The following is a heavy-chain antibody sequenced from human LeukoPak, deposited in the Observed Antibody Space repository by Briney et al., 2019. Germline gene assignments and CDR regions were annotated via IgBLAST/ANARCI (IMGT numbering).Heavy chain of an antibody. CDR3: ARDRGPRTGFMVREAYDY. V-gene: IGHV3-74*01. J-gene: IGHJ4*02. CDR2: INSDGSTT. CDR1: AFTFTSHW. D-gene: IGHD3-10*01. Sequence: GGSLRLSCTASAFTFTSHWMHWVRQAPGKALVWVSRINSDGSTTNYADSVKGRFTISRDNAKNTLYLQMSGLRAEDTAVYYCARDRGPRTGFMVREAYDYWGQGTLVTVSS.